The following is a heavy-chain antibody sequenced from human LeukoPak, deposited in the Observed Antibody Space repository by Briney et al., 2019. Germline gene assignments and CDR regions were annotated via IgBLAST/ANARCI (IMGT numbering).Heavy chain of an antibody. CDR1: GGSISSYF. D-gene: IGHD6-13*01. V-gene: IGHV4-59*01. CDR3: ARDRPGGSSLDY. J-gene: IGHJ4*02. Sequence: SETLSLTCSVSGGSISSYFWTWIRQPPGKGLEWIGYIYKSGSTNYNPSLKGRVTISVDTSKNQFSLKLSSVTAADTAVYYCARDRPGGSSLDYWGQGTLVTVSS. CDR2: IYKSGST.